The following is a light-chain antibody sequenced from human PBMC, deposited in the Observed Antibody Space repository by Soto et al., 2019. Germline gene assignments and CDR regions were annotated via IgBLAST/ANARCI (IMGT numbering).Light chain of an antibody. V-gene: IGLV2-11*01. Sequence: QSALTQPRSVSGSPGQSVTISCTGTSSDVGGYEYVSWFQHHPGKVPKLMIYDVTKRPSGVPDRFSASKSGTTASLTISGLEAEDEYDYHCYSCRRHFLVFGGGTKLTVL. CDR2: DVT. CDR1: SSDVGGYEY. J-gene: IGLJ2*01. CDR3: YSCRRHFLV.